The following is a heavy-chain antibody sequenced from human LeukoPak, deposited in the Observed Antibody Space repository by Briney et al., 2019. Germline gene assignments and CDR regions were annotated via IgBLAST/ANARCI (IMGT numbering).Heavy chain of an antibody. D-gene: IGHD3-3*01. J-gene: IGHJ3*02. Sequence: SSYYWGWIRQPPGKGLEWIGSIYYSGSTYYNPSLKSRVTISVDTSKNQFSLKLSSVTAADTAVYYCARQVRFLCFDIWGQGTMVTVSS. CDR1: SSYY. CDR3: ARQVRFLCFDI. CDR2: IYYSGST. V-gene: IGHV4-39*01.